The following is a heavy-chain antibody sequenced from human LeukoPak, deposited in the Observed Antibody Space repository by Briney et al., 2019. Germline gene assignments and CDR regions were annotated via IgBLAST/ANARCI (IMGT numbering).Heavy chain of an antibody. CDR1: GFTFSDYF. CDR3: ARGIAVGNWFDP. J-gene: IGHJ5*02. V-gene: IGHV3-11*04. CDR2: ISSSSPTI. D-gene: IGHD6-19*01. Sequence: GGSLRLSCAASGFTFSDYFMSWIRQAPGKGLEWISYISSSSPTIYYADSVKGRFTISRDNAKNSLYLQMNSLRAEDTAVYYCARGIAVGNWFDPWGQGTLVTVSS.